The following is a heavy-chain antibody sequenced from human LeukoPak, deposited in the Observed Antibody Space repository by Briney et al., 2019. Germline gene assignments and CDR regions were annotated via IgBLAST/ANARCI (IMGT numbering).Heavy chain of an antibody. CDR3: ARGRGYSGYDTDNWFDP. J-gene: IGHJ5*02. CDR2: IDPSDSYT. V-gene: IGHV5-10-1*01. D-gene: IGHD5-12*01. CDR1: GYSFTSYW. Sequence: GESLKISCEGSGYSFTSYWISWVRQMPGKGLERMGRIDPSDSYTNYSPSFQGHVTISADKSISTAYLQWSSLKASDTAMYYCARGRGYSGYDTDNWFDPWGQGTLVTVSS.